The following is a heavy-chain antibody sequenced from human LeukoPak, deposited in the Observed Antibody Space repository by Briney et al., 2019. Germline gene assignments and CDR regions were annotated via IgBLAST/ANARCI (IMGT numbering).Heavy chain of an antibody. CDR3: ARHNPTYGDFDY. CDR1: GGSISSGGYS. CDR2: IYHSGST. J-gene: IGHJ4*02. V-gene: IGHV4-30-2*01. Sequence: SETLSLTCAVSGGSISSGGYSWSWIRQPPGTGLEWLGYIYHSGSTYYNPSLKSRVTISVDRSKNQFSLKLSSVTAADTAVYYCARHNPTYGDFDYWGQGTLVTVSS. D-gene: IGHD1-14*01.